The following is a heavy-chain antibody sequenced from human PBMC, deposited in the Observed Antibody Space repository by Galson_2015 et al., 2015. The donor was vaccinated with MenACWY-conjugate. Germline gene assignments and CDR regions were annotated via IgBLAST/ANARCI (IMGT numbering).Heavy chain of an antibody. Sequence: SLRLSCAASGFTFSSYWMSWVRQAPGKGLEWVANIKQDGSEKYYVDSVKGRFTISRDNAKNSLYLQMNSLRAEDTAVYYCAREAWSGYYFFDYWGQGTLVTVSS. CDR3: AREAWSGYYFFDY. D-gene: IGHD3-3*01. V-gene: IGHV3-7*03. CDR1: GFTFSSYW. J-gene: IGHJ4*02. CDR2: IKQDGSEK.